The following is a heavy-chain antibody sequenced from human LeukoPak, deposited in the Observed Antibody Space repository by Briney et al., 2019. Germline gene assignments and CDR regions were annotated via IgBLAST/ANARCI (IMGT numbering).Heavy chain of an antibody. V-gene: IGHV3-48*03. D-gene: IGHD3-22*01. Sequence: GGSLRLSCAASGFTFDAYEINWVRQAPGKGLEWVSYISGSGRTIYYADSVKGRFTISWDNAKNSVYLQMNRLRAEDTAVYYCARDYYHYYDTWGQGTLVTVSS. CDR1: GFTFDAYE. CDR3: ARDYYHYYDT. CDR2: ISGSGRTI. J-gene: IGHJ5*02.